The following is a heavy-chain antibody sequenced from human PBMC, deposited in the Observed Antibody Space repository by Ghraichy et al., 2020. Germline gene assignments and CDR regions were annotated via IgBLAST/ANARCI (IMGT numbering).Heavy chain of an antibody. D-gene: IGHD2-15*01. CDR3: AKAGTRGVVAARVSLFDY. V-gene: IGHV3-43*02. CDR1: GFTFDDYA. J-gene: IGHJ4*02. Sequence: GGSLRLSCAASGFTFDDYAMHWVRQAPGKGLEWVSLISGDGGSTYYADSVKGRFTISRDNSKNSLYLQMNSLRTEDTALYYCAKAGTRGVVAARVSLFDYWGQGTLVTVSS. CDR2: ISGDGGST.